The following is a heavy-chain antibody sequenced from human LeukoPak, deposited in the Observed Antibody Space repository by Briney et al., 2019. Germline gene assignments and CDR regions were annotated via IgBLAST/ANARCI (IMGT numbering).Heavy chain of an antibody. J-gene: IGHJ4*02. CDR2: IIPTFGTA. CDR1: GGTFSSYA. D-gene: IGHD2-2*03. CDR3: AREVGYCSSTSCPFDY. Sequence: SVKVSCKASGGTFSSYAISWVRQAPGQGLEWMGGIIPTFGTANYAQKFQGRVTITTDESTSTAYMELSSLRSEDTAVYYCAREVGYCSSTSCPFDYWGQGTLVTVSS. V-gene: IGHV1-69*05.